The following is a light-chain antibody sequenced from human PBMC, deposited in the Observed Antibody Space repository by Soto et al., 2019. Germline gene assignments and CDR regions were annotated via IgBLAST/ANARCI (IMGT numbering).Light chain of an antibody. Sequence: QSVVTQPPSVSGAPGQRVTISCTGSSSNIGARFDVHWYQHLPGTAPKLLIYDNNNRPSGVPDRFSGSKSGTSASLAITGLQAEDEADYYCQSYDGSLKLFGGGTKLTVL. CDR3: QSYDGSLKL. J-gene: IGLJ2*01. CDR1: SSNIGARFD. CDR2: DNN. V-gene: IGLV1-40*02.